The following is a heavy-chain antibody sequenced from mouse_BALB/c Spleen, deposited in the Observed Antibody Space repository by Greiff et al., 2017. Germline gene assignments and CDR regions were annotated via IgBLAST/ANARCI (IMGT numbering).Heavy chain of an antibody. D-gene: IGHD2-3*01. V-gene: IGHV1-14*01. J-gene: IGHJ4*01. CDR3: ESMGRHMIYYSMDY. Sequence: EVQLQQSGAELVKPGASVKMSCKASGYTFTSYVMHWVKQKPGQGLEWIGYINPYNDGTKYNEKFKGKATLTSDKSSSTAYMQLSSLTSEDSAVYYCESMGRHMIYYSMDYWGQGTSVTVSA. CDR1: GYTFTSYV. CDR2: INPYNDGT.